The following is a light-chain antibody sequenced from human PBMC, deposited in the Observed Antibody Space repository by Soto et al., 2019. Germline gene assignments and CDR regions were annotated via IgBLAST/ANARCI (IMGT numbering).Light chain of an antibody. Sequence: MMMTQSPSTLAVSPGSRVNLSCRTSHSVNSHVAWYKQKPGQAPRLLLYGASTRATGIPVRLSGSAFGTEFTLTISSLKSEDFAVYYCQQYKNWPLFGQGTRLEIK. CDR2: GAS. J-gene: IGKJ5*01. CDR1: HSVNSH. CDR3: QQYKNWPL. V-gene: IGKV3-15*01.